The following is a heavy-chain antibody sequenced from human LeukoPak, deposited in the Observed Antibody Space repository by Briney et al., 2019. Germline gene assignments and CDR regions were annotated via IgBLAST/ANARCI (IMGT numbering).Heavy chain of an antibody. CDR1: GFTFSDYY. Sequence: GGSLRLSCAASGFTFSDYYMSWIRQAPGKGLEWVSYISSGGNTIYYADSVKGRFTISRDNAKNSLYLQMNSLRAEDTAVYYCARDIGGYFDWFAYDYWGQGTLVTVSS. V-gene: IGHV3-11*01. J-gene: IGHJ4*02. D-gene: IGHD3-9*01. CDR3: ARDIGGYFDWFAYDY. CDR2: ISSGGNTI.